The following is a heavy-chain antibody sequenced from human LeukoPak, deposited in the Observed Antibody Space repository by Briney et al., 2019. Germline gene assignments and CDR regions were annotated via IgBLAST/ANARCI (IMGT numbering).Heavy chain of an antibody. CDR3: ARDRDPGYNDSSGYRRVNAFDI. J-gene: IGHJ3*02. CDR2: ISWDGGST. V-gene: IGHV3-43D*03. CDR1: GFTFDDYA. Sequence: GGSLRLSCAASGFTFDDYAMHWVRQAPGKGLEWVSLISWDGGSTYYADSVKGRFTISRDNSKNSLYLQMNSLRAEDTAVYYCARDRDPGYNDSSGYRRVNAFDIWGQGTMVTGSS. D-gene: IGHD3-22*01.